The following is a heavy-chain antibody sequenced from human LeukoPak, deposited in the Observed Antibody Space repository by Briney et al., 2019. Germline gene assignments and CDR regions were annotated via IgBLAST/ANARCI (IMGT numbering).Heavy chain of an antibody. V-gene: IGHV4-31*03. CDR3: ARVPRGSYSPYYFDY. J-gene: IGHJ4*02. CDR2: IYYSGST. D-gene: IGHD1-26*01. Sequence: PSETLSLTCTVSGGSISSGGYYWSWIRQHPGKGLEWIGYIYYSGSTYYNPSLKSRVTISVDTSKNQFSLKLSSVTAADTAVYYCARVPRGSYSPYYFDYWGQETLVTV. CDR1: GGSISSGGYY.